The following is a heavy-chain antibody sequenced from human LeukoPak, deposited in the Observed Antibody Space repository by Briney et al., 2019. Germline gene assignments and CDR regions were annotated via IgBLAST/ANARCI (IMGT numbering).Heavy chain of an antibody. V-gene: IGHV4-59*12. Sequence: PSETLSLTCTVSGGSISSYYWSWIRQPPGKGLEWIGYIYYSGSTNYNPSLKSQVTISVDTSKNQFSLKLTSVTAADTAVYYCARSYYYMDVWGKGTTVTVSS. J-gene: IGHJ6*03. CDR1: GGSISSYY. CDR3: ARSYYYMDV. CDR2: IYYSGST.